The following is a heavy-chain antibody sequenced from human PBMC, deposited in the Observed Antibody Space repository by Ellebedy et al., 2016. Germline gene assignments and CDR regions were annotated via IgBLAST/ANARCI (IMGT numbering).Heavy chain of an antibody. CDR3: AKGYFSRAYCGGDCYLDAPFDI. V-gene: IGHV3-23*01. CDR1: GFTFHIYA. Sequence: GESLKISXAASGFTFHIYAMGWIRQAPGKGLEWVAGISGSGAVTHYADSVMGRFTISREKSKNMLSLEMNGLRAEDTALYYCAKGYFSRAYCGGDCYLDAPFDIWGQGTVVTVSS. CDR2: ISGSGAVT. D-gene: IGHD2-21*01. J-gene: IGHJ3*02.